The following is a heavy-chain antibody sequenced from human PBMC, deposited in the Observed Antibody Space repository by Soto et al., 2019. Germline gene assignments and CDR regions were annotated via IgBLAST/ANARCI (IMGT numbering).Heavy chain of an antibody. CDR2: ISGSGFKK. Sequence: GALRLSCAASGFIFENFGMSWVRQAPGKGLEWISSISGSGFKKYYADSVKGRFTISRDNSKSTVYLELNNLSAEDTAVYHCAKNQGVELVPLATVDWFDPWGQGSVVTVSS. J-gene: IGHJ5*02. CDR1: GFIFENFG. V-gene: IGHV3-23*01. D-gene: IGHD1-26*01. CDR3: AKNQGVELVPLATVDWFDP.